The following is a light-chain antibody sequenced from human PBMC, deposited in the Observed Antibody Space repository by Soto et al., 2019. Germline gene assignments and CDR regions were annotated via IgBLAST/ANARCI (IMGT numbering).Light chain of an antibody. Sequence: DIQMTQYPSTLSASVGDRVTITCRASQSVNIWLAWYQHKPGKTPRLLIYRASNLEGGVPRRFSGSGSGTEFTLTISSLQPDDFANYYCQQYNSSSLTFGGGTKVEIK. J-gene: IGKJ4*01. CDR2: RAS. CDR1: QSVNIW. CDR3: QQYNSSSLT. V-gene: IGKV1-5*03.